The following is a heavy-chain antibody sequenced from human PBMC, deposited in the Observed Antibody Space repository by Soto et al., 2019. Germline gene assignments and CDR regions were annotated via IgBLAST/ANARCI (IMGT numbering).Heavy chain of an antibody. Sequence: SETLSLTCTVSGGSISSYYWSWIRQPPGKGLEWIGYIYYSGSTNYNPSLKSRVTISVDTSKNQFSLKLSSVTAADTAVYYCARVHISQALRYYYYYMDVWGKGTTVTVSS. V-gene: IGHV4-59*01. CDR1: GGSISSYY. CDR2: IYYSGST. J-gene: IGHJ6*03. CDR3: ARVHISQALRYYYYYMDV. D-gene: IGHD2-21*01.